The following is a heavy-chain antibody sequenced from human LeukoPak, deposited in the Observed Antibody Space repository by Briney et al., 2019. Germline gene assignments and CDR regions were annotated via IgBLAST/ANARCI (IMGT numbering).Heavy chain of an antibody. CDR3: TTQPYDFWSGYYRVYYYYYYMDV. CDR2: IKSKTDGGTT. J-gene: IGHJ6*03. D-gene: IGHD3-3*01. Sequence: PGGSLRLSCAASGFTFSNAWMSWVRQAPGKGLEWVGRIKSKTDGGTTNYAAPVKGRFTISRDDSKNTLYLQMNSLKTEDTAVYYCTTQPYDFWSGYYRVYYYYYYMDVWGKGTTVTVSS. CDR1: GFTFSNAW. V-gene: IGHV3-15*01.